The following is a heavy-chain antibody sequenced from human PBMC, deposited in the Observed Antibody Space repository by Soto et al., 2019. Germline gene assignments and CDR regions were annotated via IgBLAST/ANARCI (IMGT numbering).Heavy chain of an antibody. J-gene: IGHJ4*02. CDR1: GFTFSSTG. CDR3: AKDWGIAVAAH. V-gene: IGHV3-30*18. CDR2: ISHDGGNK. D-gene: IGHD6-19*01. Sequence: GGSLRLSCAASGFTFSSTGMHWVRQAPGKGLEWVAVISHDGGNKYYGDSVKGRFTISRDNSKNTLYLQMNSLRADDTAVYYCAKDWGIAVAAHWGQGTLVTVSS.